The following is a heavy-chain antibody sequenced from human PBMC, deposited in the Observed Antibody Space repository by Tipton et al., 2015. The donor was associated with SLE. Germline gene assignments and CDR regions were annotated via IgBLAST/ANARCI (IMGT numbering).Heavy chain of an antibody. J-gene: IGHJ4*02. Sequence: GSLRLSCAASGFTFSSYEMNWVRQAPGKGLEWVSYISSSGSTIYYADSVKGRFTISRDNAKNSLYLQMNSLRAEDTAVYYCARMNRKAGFDYWGQGTLVTVSS. CDR2: ISSSGSTI. CDR3: ARMNRKAGFDY. D-gene: IGHD2/OR15-2a*01. V-gene: IGHV3-48*03. CDR1: GFTFSSYE.